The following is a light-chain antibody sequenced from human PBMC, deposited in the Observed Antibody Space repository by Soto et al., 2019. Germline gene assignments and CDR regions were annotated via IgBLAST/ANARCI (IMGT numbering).Light chain of an antibody. Sequence: EFEFTQFPSTLSLSPVPRATLSCRSSQRVSNNYLAWYQQKPGQAPKLLIYGASNRATGIPARFSGSGSGTDFTLTISSLEPEDFAVYYCQQFNSYPLAFGQGTKVDIK. J-gene: IGKJ1*01. V-gene: IGKV3-20*01. CDR3: QQFNSYPLA. CDR1: QRVSNNY. CDR2: GAS.